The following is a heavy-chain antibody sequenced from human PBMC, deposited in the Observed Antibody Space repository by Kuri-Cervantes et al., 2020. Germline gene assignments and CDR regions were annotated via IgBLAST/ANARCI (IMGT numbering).Heavy chain of an antibody. Sequence: SETLSPTFAVSGGSVSSGSYYWSWIRQHPGKGLEWIGYIYYSGSTYYNPSLKSRVTISVDTSKNQFSLKLSSVTAADTAVYYCARSMKFPVGTIDYWGQGTLVTVSS. V-gene: IGHV4-31*02. CDR2: IYYSGST. CDR1: GGSVSSGSYY. CDR3: ARSMKFPVGTIDY. D-gene: IGHD1-14*01. J-gene: IGHJ4*02.